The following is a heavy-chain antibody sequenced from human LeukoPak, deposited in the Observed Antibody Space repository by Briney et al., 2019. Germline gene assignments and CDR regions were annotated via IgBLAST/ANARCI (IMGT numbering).Heavy chain of an antibody. J-gene: IGHJ4*02. V-gene: IGHV4-39*07. CDR1: GGSISSSSYY. CDR2: IYYSGST. CDR3: AREAMYSYGNNFDY. Sequence: SETLSLTCTVSGGSISSSSYYWGWIRQPPGKGLEWIGSIYYSGSTNYNPSLKSRVTISVDTSKNQFSLKLSSVTAADTAVYHCAREAMYSYGNNFDYWGQGTLVTVSS. D-gene: IGHD5-18*01.